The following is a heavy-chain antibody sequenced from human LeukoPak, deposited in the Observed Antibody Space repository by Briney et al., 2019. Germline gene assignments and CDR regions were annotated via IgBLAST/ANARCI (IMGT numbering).Heavy chain of an antibody. J-gene: IGHJ4*02. CDR1: GYTFTGYY. CDR3: ARDEGYCSSTNCYDDFDY. Sequence: ASVKVSCKASGYTFTGYYMHWVRQAPGQGLEWMGRFNPNSGGTNYAQKFQGRVTMTRDTSISTAYMELSTLRSDDTAVYYCARDEGYCSSTNCYDDFDYWGQGTLVTVSS. CDR2: FNPNSGGT. D-gene: IGHD2-2*01. V-gene: IGHV1-2*06.